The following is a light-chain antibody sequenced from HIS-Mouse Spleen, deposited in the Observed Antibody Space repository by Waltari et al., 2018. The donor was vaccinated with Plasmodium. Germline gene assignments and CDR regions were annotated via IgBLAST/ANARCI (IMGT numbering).Light chain of an antibody. CDR3: QQYNSYSYT. CDR1: QSISSW. Sequence: DIQMTQSPSTLSASVGDRVTITCRASQSISSWLAWYQQKPGKAPKLLIYKAYSLESGVPSRFSGSGSGTEFTLTISSLQPDDVATYYCQQYNSYSYTFGQGTKLEIK. V-gene: IGKV1-5*03. CDR2: KAY. J-gene: IGKJ2*01.